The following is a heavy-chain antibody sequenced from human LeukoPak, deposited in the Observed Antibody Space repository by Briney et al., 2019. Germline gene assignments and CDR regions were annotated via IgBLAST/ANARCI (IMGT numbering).Heavy chain of an antibody. V-gene: IGHV4-39*01. CDR1: GGSISSSRYY. CDR3: ARHSTLRFLEWLPTLFDY. J-gene: IGHJ4*02. CDR2: IDYSGST. D-gene: IGHD3-3*01. Sequence: PSETLSLTCAVSGGSISSSRYYWGWIRQPPGKGLEWIGSIDYSGSTYYNPSLKSRVTISVDTSKSQFSLKLSSVTAADTAVYYCARHSTLRFLEWLPTLFDYWGQGTLVTVSS.